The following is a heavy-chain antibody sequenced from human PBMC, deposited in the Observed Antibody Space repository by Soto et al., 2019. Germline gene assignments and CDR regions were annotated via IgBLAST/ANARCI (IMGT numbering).Heavy chain of an antibody. CDR1: GYTFTSYA. CDR2: INAGNGNT. D-gene: IGHD3-10*02. J-gene: IGHJ6*02. Sequence: QVPLVQSGAEVKKPGASVKVSCKASGYTFTSYAMHWVRQAPGQRLEWMGWINAGNGNTKYSQKFQGRVTITRDTSASTAYMELSSLRSEDTAVYYCARVFGEFSYYYGMDVWGQGTTVTVSS. CDR3: ARVFGEFSYYYGMDV. V-gene: IGHV1-3*01.